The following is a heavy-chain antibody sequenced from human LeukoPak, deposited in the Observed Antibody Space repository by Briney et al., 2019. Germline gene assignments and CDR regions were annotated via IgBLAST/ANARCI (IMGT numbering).Heavy chain of an antibody. Sequence: SETLSLTCTVSGDSISSCYWSWIRQPPGKGLEWIGYIYYIGSTNYNPSLKSRVTISVDTSKNQFSLKLSSVTAADTAVYYCARPLSSDALSGSYYNDPRATRRVVSGWFDPWGQGTLVTVSS. CDR3: ARPLSSDALSGSYYNDPRATRRVVSGWFDP. D-gene: IGHD3-10*01. CDR1: GDSISSCY. V-gene: IGHV4-59*01. CDR2: IYYIGST. J-gene: IGHJ5*02.